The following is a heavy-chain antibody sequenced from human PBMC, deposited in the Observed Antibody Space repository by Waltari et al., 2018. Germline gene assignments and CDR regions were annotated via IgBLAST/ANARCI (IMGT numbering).Heavy chain of an antibody. D-gene: IGHD1-26*01. Sequence: QVQLQESGPGLVKPSEDLSLTCTVSGYSISSGYWWGGIRQPPGKGLEWIASIYYSGTIQYNPSLGGRATISADTSKNQFSLRLTSVTAADTAVYYCANNEWGLPVSWGQGTVVTVSS. CDR3: ANNEWGLPVS. V-gene: IGHV4-38-2*02. CDR1: GYSISSGYW. J-gene: IGHJ5*02. CDR2: IYYSGTI.